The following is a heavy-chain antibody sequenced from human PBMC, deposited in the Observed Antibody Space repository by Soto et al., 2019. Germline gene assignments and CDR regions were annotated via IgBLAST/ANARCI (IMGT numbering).Heavy chain of an antibody. CDR3: ARILFGRSVAGGYFYMDV. CDR2: IFSNDEK. CDR1: GFSLSNGKVG. V-gene: IGHV2-26*01. J-gene: IGHJ6*03. D-gene: IGHD6-19*01. Sequence: SGPTLVNPTETLTLTCTVSGFSLSNGKVGVSWIRQPPGKALEWLAHIFSNDEKSYRSSLKSRLTISEDTSKSQVVLTMTNVDPVDTATYYCARILFGRSVAGGYFYMDVWGKGTTVTVSS.